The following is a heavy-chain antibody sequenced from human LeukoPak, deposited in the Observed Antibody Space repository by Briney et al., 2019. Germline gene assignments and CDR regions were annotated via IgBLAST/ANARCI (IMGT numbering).Heavy chain of an antibody. D-gene: IGHD3-22*01. J-gene: IGHJ5*02. CDR1: GGTFSSYA. V-gene: IGHV1-69*13. CDR2: IIPIFGTA. CDR3: ARKSYYDSSGYYSGWFDP. Sequence: ASVKVSCKASGGTFSSYAISWVRQAPGQGPEWMGGIIPIFGTANYAQKFQGRVTITADESTSTAYMELSSLRSEDTAVYYCARKSYYDSSGYYSGWFDPWGQGTLVTVSS.